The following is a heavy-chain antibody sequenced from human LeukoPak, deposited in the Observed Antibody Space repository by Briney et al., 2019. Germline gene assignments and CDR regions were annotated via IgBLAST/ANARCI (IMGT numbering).Heavy chain of an antibody. J-gene: IGHJ4*02. Sequence: SETLSLTCAVYSGSFSGYYWSWIRQPPGKGLEWIGEINHGGSTNYNPSLKSRLTISVDTSKNQFSLKLSSVTAADTAVYYCAREGVYYDILAAYYRPYYFDFWGQGTLVTVYS. CDR3: AREGVYYDILAAYYRPYYFDF. CDR1: SGSFSGYY. D-gene: IGHD3-9*01. CDR2: INHGGST. V-gene: IGHV4-34*01.